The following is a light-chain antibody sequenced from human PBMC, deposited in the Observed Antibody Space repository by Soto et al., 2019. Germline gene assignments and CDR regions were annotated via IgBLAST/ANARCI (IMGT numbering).Light chain of an antibody. J-gene: IGKJ1*01. CDR3: HQRQSWPRT. CDR1: QSVSSS. Sequence: EIVLTQSPGTLSLTPGERATLSCRASQSVSSSLAWYQQKPGQAPRLLIYGASSRATGIPARFSGSGSGTDFTLTISDVEPEDFAVYYCHQRQSWPRTFGQGTKVDIK. CDR2: GAS. V-gene: IGKV3-11*01.